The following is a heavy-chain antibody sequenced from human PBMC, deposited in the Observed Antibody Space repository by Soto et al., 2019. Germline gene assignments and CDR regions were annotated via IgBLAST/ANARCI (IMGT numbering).Heavy chain of an antibody. CDR2: IYTSGST. Sequence: SETLSLTYTVSGGSISSYYWSWIRQPAGKGLEWIGRIYTSGSTNYNPSLKSRVTMSVDTSKNQFSLKLSSVTAADTAVYYCAKTRGYCSGGSCYPDYYGMDVWGQGTTVTVSS. CDR1: GGSISSYY. CDR3: AKTRGYCSGGSCYPDYYGMDV. V-gene: IGHV4-4*07. D-gene: IGHD2-15*01. J-gene: IGHJ6*02.